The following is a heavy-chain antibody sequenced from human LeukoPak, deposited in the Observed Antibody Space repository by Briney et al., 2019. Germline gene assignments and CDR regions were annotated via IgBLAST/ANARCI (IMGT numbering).Heavy chain of an antibody. D-gene: IGHD3-10*02. Sequence: GGSLRLSCAASGLTFSSYSMNGVGQAPGKGLEWVSFISSSSSYIYYADAAKGRFTTPRDNATNSMYLQMNSLRAEDTAVYYCARTTVTTFGDWFDPWGQGTLVTVSS. CDR2: ISSSSSYI. CDR3: ARTTVTTFGDWFDP. V-gene: IGHV3-21*01. J-gene: IGHJ5*02. CDR1: GLTFSSYS.